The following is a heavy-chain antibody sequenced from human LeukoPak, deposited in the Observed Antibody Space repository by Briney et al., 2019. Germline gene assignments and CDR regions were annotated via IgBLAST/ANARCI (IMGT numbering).Heavy chain of an antibody. V-gene: IGHV4-61*02. J-gene: IGHJ6*03. Sequence: PSETLSLTCTVSGGSISSGNYYYSWIRQPAGKGLEWLGRIYTSGTTNYNPSLKSRVTISVDTSKNQFSLKLSSVTAADTAVYYCARLTPTTLSLYYYYMDVWGKGTTVTVSS. D-gene: IGHD2/OR15-2a*01. CDR3: ARLTPTTLSLYYYYMDV. CDR2: IYTSGTT. CDR1: GGSISSGNYY.